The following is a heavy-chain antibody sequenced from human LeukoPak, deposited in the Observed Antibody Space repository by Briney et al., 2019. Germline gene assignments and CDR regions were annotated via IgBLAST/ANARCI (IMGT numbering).Heavy chain of an antibody. CDR3: ARQDPNSSRSWDV. J-gene: IGHJ6*02. D-gene: IGHD6-13*01. CDR2: INHSGST. V-gene: IGHV4-34*01. CDR1: GFTFSSYA. Sequence: GSLRLSCAASGFTFSSYAMSWVRQAPGKGLEWIGEINHSGSTNYNPSLKSRVTISVDTSKNQFSLKLSSVTAADTAVYYCARQDPNSSRSWDVWGQGTTVTVSS.